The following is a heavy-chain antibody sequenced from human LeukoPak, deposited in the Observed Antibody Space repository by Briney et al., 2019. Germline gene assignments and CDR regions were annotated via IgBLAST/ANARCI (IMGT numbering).Heavy chain of an antibody. D-gene: IGHD6-13*01. CDR3: AREGRAAAGTFAY. Sequence: GGSLRLSCAASGFTFSSYWMSWVRQAPGKGLESVANIKQDGSEKYYVDSVKGRFTISRDDAKNSLYLQMNSLRAEDTAVYYCAREGRAAAGTFAYWGQRTLVTVSS. CDR1: GFTFSSYW. J-gene: IGHJ4*02. V-gene: IGHV3-7*01. CDR2: IKQDGSEK.